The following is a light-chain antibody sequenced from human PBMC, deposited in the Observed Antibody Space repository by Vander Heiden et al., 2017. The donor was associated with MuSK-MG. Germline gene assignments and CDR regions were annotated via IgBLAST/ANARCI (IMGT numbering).Light chain of an antibody. V-gene: IGKV3-11*01. Sequence: EIVLTQSPPTLSLFPGEGATLSCRASQSVSSYLAWYQQKPGQAPRLLIYDASNRATGIPARFSGSGSGTDFTLTISSLEPEDCAVYYCQQRSNWPPTFGQGTRLEIK. CDR1: QSVSSY. CDR2: DAS. CDR3: QQRSNWPPT. J-gene: IGKJ5*01.